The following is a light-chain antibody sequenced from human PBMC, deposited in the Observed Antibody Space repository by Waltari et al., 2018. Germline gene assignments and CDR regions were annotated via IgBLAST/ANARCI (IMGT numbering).Light chain of an antibody. CDR1: SREVGGFNY. CDR2: DVS. V-gene: IGLV2-14*01. Sequence: QSALTQPASVSGSPGQSITISCTGTSREVGGFNYVSWYQQHPGEAPRLMIYDVSKRPSGVSNLFSGSKSGNTASLTIAGLQAEDEADFYCSSYTSGSTSYVFGTGTKVTVL. J-gene: IGLJ1*01. CDR3: SSYTSGSTSYV.